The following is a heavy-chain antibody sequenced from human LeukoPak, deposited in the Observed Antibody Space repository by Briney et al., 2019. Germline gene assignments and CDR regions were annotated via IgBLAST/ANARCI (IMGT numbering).Heavy chain of an antibody. CDR3: AELGITMIGGV. CDR2: ISGSSNYR. CDR1: GFTFSSYS. V-gene: IGHV3-21*01. J-gene: IGHJ6*04. Sequence: PGGSLRLSCAASGFTFSSYSMNWVRQAPGKGLEWVSSISGSSNYRYYADSLKGRFTISRDNAKNSLYLQMNSLRAEDTAVYYCAELGITMIGGVWGKGTTVTISS. D-gene: IGHD3-10*02.